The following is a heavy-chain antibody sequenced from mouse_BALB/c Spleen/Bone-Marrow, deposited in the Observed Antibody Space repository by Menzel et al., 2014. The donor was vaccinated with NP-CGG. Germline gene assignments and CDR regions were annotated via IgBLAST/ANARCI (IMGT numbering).Heavy chain of an antibody. J-gene: IGHJ2*01. D-gene: IGHD2-3*01. V-gene: IGHV1-7*01. CDR1: GYTFTSYW. Sequence: QVQLQQPGAGLAKPGASVKMSCEASGYTFTSYWMHWVKQRPGQGLEWIGYINPSTGYTEYNQKFKDKATLTADKSSSTDYMQLSSLTTEDSAVYYCARERYAGSYFDYWGQGTPLTVSS. CDR3: ARERYAGSYFDY. CDR2: INPSTGYT.